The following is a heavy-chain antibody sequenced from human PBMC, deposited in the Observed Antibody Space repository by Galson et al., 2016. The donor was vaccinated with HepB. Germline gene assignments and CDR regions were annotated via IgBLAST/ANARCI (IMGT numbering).Heavy chain of an antibody. Sequence: SLRLSCAASGFTFSSYDMSWVRQAPGKGLEWVSAIGGSGDSTYYADSVKGRFTISRDNSKNTVYLQMNSLRAEDTAVYFCARDPMSVVGAVEYWGQGTLVTVSS. CDR1: GFTFSSYD. D-gene: IGHD1-26*01. CDR2: IGGSGDST. J-gene: IGHJ4*02. V-gene: IGHV3-23*01. CDR3: ARDPMSVVGAVEY.